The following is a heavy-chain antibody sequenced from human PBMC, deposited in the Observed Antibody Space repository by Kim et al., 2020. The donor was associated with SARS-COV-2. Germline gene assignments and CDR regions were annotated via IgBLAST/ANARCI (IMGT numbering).Heavy chain of an antibody. D-gene: IGHD3-22*01. J-gene: IGHJ6*02. CDR3: ARGPFITMIVVAQGYYYGMDV. CDR2: IYYSGST. CDR1: GGSISSSSYY. V-gene: IGHV4-39*01. Sequence: SETLSLTCTVSGGSISSSSYYWGWIRQPPGQGLEWIGSIYYSGSTYYNPSLKSRVTISVDTSKNQFSLKLSSVTAADTAVYYCARGPFITMIVVAQGYYYGMDVWRQGTTVTVSS.